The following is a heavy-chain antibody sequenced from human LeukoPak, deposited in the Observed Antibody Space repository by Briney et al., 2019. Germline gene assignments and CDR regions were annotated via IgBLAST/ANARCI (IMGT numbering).Heavy chain of an antibody. J-gene: IGHJ6*03. CDR3: ARSTHRDYYYMDV. V-gene: IGHV4-31*03. CDR2: IYYSGST. CDR1: GGSISSGGYY. Sequence: SETLSLTCTVSGGSISSGGYYWSWIRQHPGKGLEWIGYIYYSGSTYYNPSLKSRVTISVDTSKNQFSLKLSSVTAADTAVYYCARSTHRDYYYMDVWGKGTTVTVSS. D-gene: IGHD1-1*01.